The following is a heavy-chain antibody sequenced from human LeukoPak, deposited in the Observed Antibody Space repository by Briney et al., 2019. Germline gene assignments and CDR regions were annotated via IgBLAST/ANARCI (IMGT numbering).Heavy chain of an antibody. D-gene: IGHD4-17*01. Sequence: SETLSLTCTVSGCSISSGYYWGWIRQPPGKGREWIGSIYYSGSTYDNPSLKSRVTISVDTSKNQCSLQLSSVTAADTAVYYCARRPTVTFFDYWGQGTLVTVSS. CDR3: ARRPTVTFFDY. V-gene: IGHV4-38-2*02. J-gene: IGHJ4*02. CDR1: GCSISSGYY. CDR2: IYYSGST.